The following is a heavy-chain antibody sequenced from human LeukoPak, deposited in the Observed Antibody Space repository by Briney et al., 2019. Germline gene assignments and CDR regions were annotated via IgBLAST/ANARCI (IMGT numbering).Heavy chain of an antibody. CDR3: ARAESSGYAYFDY. V-gene: IGHV5-51*01. CDR1: GYSFSSYW. D-gene: IGHD5-12*01. J-gene: IGHJ4*02. CDR2: IYPGHSDT. Sequence: GESLKISCKGSGYSFSSYWIGWVRQMPGKGLEWMGIIYPGHSDTKYSPSFQGQVTISADKSISTAYLQWSSLKASDTAMYYCARAESSGYAYFDYWGQGTLVTVSS.